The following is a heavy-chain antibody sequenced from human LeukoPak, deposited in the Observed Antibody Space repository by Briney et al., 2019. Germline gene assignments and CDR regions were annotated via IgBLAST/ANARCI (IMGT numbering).Heavy chain of an antibody. CDR1: GGTFSSYA. J-gene: IGHJ4*02. Sequence: ASVKVSCKASGGTFSSYAISWVRQAPGQGLERMGGIIPIFGTANYAQKFQGRVTITADKSTSTAYMELSSLRSEDTAVYYCARQVLWFGEPIDYWGQGTLVTVSS. CDR3: ARQVLWFGEPIDY. CDR2: IIPIFGTA. V-gene: IGHV1-69*06. D-gene: IGHD3-10*01.